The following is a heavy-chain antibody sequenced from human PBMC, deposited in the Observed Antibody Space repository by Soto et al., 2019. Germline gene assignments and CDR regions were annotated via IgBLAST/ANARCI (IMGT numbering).Heavy chain of an antibody. CDR2: ITGSGGTT. D-gene: IGHD3-22*01. Sequence: EVHLLEFGGGLVQPGGSLRLSCAASGFTFSNYAMNWVRQAPGKGLEWVSGITGSGGTTFYADSVKGRFTISRANSKNTVYLQMNSVRADDTAVYYCAKGYTSNSRGSFDYWGQGALVTVSS. V-gene: IGHV3-23*01. CDR3: AKGYTSNSRGSFDY. J-gene: IGHJ4*02. CDR1: GFTFSNYA.